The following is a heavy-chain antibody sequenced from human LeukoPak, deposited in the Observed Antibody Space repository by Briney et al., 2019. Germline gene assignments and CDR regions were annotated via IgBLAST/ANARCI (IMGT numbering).Heavy chain of an antibody. Sequence: SETLSLTCTVSGYSISTGYYWDWIRQPPGKGLEWIGTFYHGGSTYYNPSLKSRVTISVDTSKNQFSLNLTSVTAADTAVYYCATGVHGITAAGDYYFDYWGQGTLVTVSS. V-gene: IGHV4-38-2*02. CDR2: FYHGGST. D-gene: IGHD6-13*01. CDR1: GYSISTGYY. CDR3: ATGVHGITAAGDYYFDY. J-gene: IGHJ4*02.